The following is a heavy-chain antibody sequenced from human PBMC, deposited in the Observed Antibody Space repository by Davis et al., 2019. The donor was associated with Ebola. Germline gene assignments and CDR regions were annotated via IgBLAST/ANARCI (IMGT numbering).Heavy chain of an antibody. Sequence: GESLKISCKGSGYTFSSFWMNWVRQAPGKGLEWVARINNDGTSTNYTDAVRGRFTVSSDNAKNTLYLQMNSLRVEDTAVYFCARGGAVAPDWSPGTLVTVSS. CDR2: INNDGTST. CDR3: ARGGAVAPD. CDR1: GYTFSSFW. V-gene: IGHV3-74*01. D-gene: IGHD4-23*01. J-gene: IGHJ4*02.